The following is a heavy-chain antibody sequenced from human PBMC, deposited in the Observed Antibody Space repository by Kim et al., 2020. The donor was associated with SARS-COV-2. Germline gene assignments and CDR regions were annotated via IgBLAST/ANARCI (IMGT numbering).Heavy chain of an antibody. Sequence: GSLRLSCAASGVTFSRSAIHWVRQAPGKVLEWVAVISSDGSNKYYADSVKGRFTISRDNSKNTIYLQMNSLRTEDTALYYCAKGDDSSGFLGGYFDYWG. CDR3: AKGDDSSGFLGGYFDY. CDR1: GVTFSRSA. J-gene: IGHJ4*03. CDR2: ISSDGSNK. D-gene: IGHD3-22*01. V-gene: IGHV3-30*18.